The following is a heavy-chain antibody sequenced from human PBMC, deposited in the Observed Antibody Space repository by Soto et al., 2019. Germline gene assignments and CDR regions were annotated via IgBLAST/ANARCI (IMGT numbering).Heavy chain of an antibody. CDR2: ISGSGGST. CDR1: GFTFSSYA. Sequence: EVQLLESGGGLVQPGGSLRLSCAASGFTFSSYAMSWVRQAPGKGLEWVSAISGSGGSTYYADSVKGRFTISRDNSKNTLYLQMNSLRAEDAAVYYCAKRRDSSSGRFGMDVWGQGTTVTVSS. D-gene: IGHD6-13*01. V-gene: IGHV3-23*01. J-gene: IGHJ6*02. CDR3: AKRRDSSSGRFGMDV.